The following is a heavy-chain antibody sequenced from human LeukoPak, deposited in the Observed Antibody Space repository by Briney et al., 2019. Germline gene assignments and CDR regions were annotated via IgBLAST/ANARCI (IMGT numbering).Heavy chain of an antibody. CDR1: ASIFTDYD. V-gene: IGHV1-2*02. D-gene: IGHD3-10*01. Sequence: ASVNLCFYGAASIFTDYDAWLRWQAPGQGLEWMGWINPNNGGTKYAQKFQGRVTMTRDTSISAAYMGLGRLRSDDTAVYYCASDYIGCVSYFDYWGQGTPVTVSS. J-gene: IGHJ4*02. CDR2: INPNNGGT. CDR3: ASDYIGCVSYFDY.